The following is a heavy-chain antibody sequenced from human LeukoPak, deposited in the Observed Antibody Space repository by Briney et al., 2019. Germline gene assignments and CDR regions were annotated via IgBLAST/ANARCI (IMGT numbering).Heavy chain of an antibody. CDR1: GYTFTSYG. D-gene: IGHD4-23*01. CDR3: ARPTTVGNAFHI. V-gene: IGHV1-18*01. J-gene: IGHJ3*02. Sequence: VASVKVSCKASGYTFTSYGISWVRQTPGQGLEWMGWISAYNGNTNYAQKLQGRVTMTTDTSTNTAYMELRSLRSDDTAVYYCARPTTVGNAFHIWGQGTMVTVSS. CDR2: ISAYNGNT.